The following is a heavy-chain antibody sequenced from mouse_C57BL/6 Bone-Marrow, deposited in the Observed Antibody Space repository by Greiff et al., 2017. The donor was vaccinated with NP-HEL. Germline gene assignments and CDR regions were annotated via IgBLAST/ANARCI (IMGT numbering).Heavy chain of an antibody. CDR3: ARYDYGSIYWYFDV. D-gene: IGHD1-1*01. V-gene: IGHV1-59*01. Sequence: VQLQQPGAELVRPGTSVKLSCKASGYTFTSYWMHWVKQRPGQGLEWIGVIDPSDSYTNYNQKFKGKATLTVDTSSSTAYMQLSSLTSEDSAVYYCARYDYGSIYWYFDVWGTGTTVTVSS. CDR1: GYTFTSYW. CDR2: IDPSDSYT. J-gene: IGHJ1*03.